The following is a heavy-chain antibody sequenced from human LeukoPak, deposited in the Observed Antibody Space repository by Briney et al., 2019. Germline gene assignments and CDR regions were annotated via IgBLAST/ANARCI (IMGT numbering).Heavy chain of an antibody. CDR2: IYYSGST. CDR3: AREDVCSSTSCYTDAFDI. Sequence: SETLSLTCTVSGGSISNGGYYWSWIRQHPGKGLEWIGYIYYSGSTYYNPSLKSRVTISVDTSKNQFSLKLSSVTAADTAVYYCAREDVCSSTSCYTDAFDIWGQGTMVTVSS. V-gene: IGHV4-31*03. J-gene: IGHJ3*02. CDR1: GGSISNGGYY. D-gene: IGHD2-2*02.